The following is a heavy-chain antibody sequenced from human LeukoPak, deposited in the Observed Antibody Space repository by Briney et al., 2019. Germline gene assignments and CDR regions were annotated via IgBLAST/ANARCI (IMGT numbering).Heavy chain of an antibody. CDR3: ARESYYYGSGAYDP. D-gene: IGHD3-10*01. Sequence: PGGSLRLSCAASGFIISDYYMSWIRQAPGKGLEWLSYGSTSGSTISYADSVKGRFTISRDNAKNSLYLQMNSLRAEDTAVYYCARESYYYGSGAYDPWGQGTLVTVSS. J-gene: IGHJ5*02. V-gene: IGHV3-11*01. CDR1: GFIISDYY. CDR2: GSTSGSTI.